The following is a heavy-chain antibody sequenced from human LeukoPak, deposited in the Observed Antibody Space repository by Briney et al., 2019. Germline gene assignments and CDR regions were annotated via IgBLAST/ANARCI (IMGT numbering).Heavy chain of an antibody. D-gene: IGHD2-21*02. V-gene: IGHV1-58*02. CDR2: IVVGSGNT. CDR3: ASDVGRSDY. CDR1: GFTFTSSA. Sequence: SVKVSCKASGFTFTSSAMQWVRQARGQRLEWIGWIVVGSGNTNYAQKFQGRVTITADKSTSTAYMELSSLRSEDTAVYYCASDVGRSDYWGQGTLVTVSS. J-gene: IGHJ4*02.